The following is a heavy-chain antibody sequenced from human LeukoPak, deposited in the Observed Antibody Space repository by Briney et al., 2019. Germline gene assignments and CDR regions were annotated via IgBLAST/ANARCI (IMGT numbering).Heavy chain of an antibody. CDR2: ISAYNGST. D-gene: IGHD3-3*01. CDR1: GYTFTSYG. CDR3: ARGYTIFGVVITLDY. V-gene: IGHV1-18*01. Sequence: GASVKVSCKASGYTFTSYGISWVRQAPGQGLEWMGWISAYNGSTNYAQKLQGRVTMTTDTPTSTAYMELRSLRSDDTAVYYCARGYTIFGVVITLDYWGQGTLVTVSS. J-gene: IGHJ4*02.